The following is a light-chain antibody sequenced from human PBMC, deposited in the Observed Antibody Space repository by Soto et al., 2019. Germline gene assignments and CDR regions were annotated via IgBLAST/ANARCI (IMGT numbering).Light chain of an antibody. CDR2: QVT. J-gene: IGLJ1*01. CDR3: NSYSSTSFYV. CDR1: GSDIATFNY. Sequence: QSALAQPASMSGSPGQSITISCTGSGSDIATFNYVSWYQQYPGKAPKLLIYQVTSRASGVSHRFSGSKSGNTAALTISGLQPEDEAEYYCNSYSSTSFYVFGTGTKATVL. V-gene: IGLV2-14*01.